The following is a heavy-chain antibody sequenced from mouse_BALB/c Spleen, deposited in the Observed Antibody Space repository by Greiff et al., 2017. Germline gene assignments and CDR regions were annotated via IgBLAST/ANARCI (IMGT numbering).Heavy chain of an antibody. Sequence: QVQLKQSGAELVRPGSSVKISCKASGYAFSSYWMNWVKQRPGQGLEWIGQIYPGDGDTNYNGKFKGKATLTADKSSSTAYMQLSSLTSEDSAVYFCARDYYGSSVEALLDYWGQGTSVTVSS. V-gene: IGHV1-80*01. J-gene: IGHJ4*01. CDR3: ARDYYGSSVEALLDY. CDR1: GYAFSSYW. CDR2: IYPGDGDT. D-gene: IGHD1-1*01.